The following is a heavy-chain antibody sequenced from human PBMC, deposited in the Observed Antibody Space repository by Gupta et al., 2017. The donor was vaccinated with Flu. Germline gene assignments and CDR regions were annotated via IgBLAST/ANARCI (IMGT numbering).Heavy chain of an antibody. J-gene: IGHJ4*02. CDR2: SYT. CDR3: ARYRCSTTSCYYYFDY. V-gene: IGHV5-51*01. Sequence: SYTIYSPSLQGQVTISADKSISTAYLQWSSLQASDTAMYYCARYRCSTTSCYYYFDYWGQGTLVTVSS. D-gene: IGHD2-2*01.